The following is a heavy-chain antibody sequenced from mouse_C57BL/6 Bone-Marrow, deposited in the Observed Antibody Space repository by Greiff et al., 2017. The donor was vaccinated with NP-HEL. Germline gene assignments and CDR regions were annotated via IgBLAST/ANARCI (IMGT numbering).Heavy chain of an antibody. CDR2: IDPKSGGT. CDR3: ARRGSGNYFDY. CDR1: GYTFTSYW. J-gene: IGHJ2*01. D-gene: IGHD1-1*02. Sequence: QVQLQQPGAELVKPGASVKLSCKASGYTFTSYWMHWVKQRPGRGLEWIGRIDPKSGGTKYNEKFKSKATLTVDKPSSTAYMQLSSLTSADSAVYDCARRGSGNYFDYWGKGTTLTVSS. V-gene: IGHV1-72*01.